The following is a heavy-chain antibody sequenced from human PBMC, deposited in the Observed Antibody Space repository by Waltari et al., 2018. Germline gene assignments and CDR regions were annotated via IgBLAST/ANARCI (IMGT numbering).Heavy chain of an antibody. CDR3: ARDGAGGELDY. Sequence: QVQLVQSGAEVKKPGSSVKVSCKASGGTFSSYAISWVRRAPGQGLEWMGGIIPICGTASYAQKFQGRVTITADESTSTAYMELSSLRSEDTAVYYCARDGAGGELDYWGQGTLVTVSS. J-gene: IGHJ4*02. D-gene: IGHD7-27*01. CDR1: GGTFSSYA. V-gene: IGHV1-69*01. CDR2: IIPICGTA.